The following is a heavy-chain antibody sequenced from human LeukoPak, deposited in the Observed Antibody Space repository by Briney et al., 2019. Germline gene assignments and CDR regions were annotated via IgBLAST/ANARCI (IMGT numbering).Heavy chain of an antibody. D-gene: IGHD2-2*01. CDR3: AKDGGVPAAISWFDP. Sequence: GGSLRLSCAASGFTFSSYAMSWVRQAPGKGLEWVSAISGSGGSTYYADSVKGRFTVSRDNSKNTLYLQMNSLRAEDTAVYYCAKDGGVPAAISWFDPWGQGTLVTVSS. CDR1: GFTFSSYA. CDR2: ISGSGGST. V-gene: IGHV3-23*01. J-gene: IGHJ5*02.